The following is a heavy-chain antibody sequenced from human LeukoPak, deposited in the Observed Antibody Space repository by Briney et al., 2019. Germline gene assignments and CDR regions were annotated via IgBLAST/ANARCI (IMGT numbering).Heavy chain of an antibody. J-gene: IGHJ4*02. CDR2: TYYRSKWYN. D-gene: IGHD1-26*01. CDR3: ARGRRGDTSVGATFDY. CDR1: GDSVSSNSAA. Sequence: SQTLSLTCAISGDSVSSNSAAWNWIRQSPSKGLEWLGRTYYRSKWYNDYAVSVKSRITINPDTSKNQFSLQLNSVTPEDTAVYCCARGRRGDTSVGATFDYWGQGTLVTVSS. V-gene: IGHV6-1*01.